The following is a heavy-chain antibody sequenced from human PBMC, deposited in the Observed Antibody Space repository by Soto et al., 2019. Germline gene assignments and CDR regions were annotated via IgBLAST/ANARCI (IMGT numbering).Heavy chain of an antibody. J-gene: IGHJ4*02. CDR1: GFTFSSYG. V-gene: IGHV3-30*18. CDR3: AKELRYCSGGSCYNAYYFDY. D-gene: IGHD2-15*01. CDR2: ISYDGSNK. Sequence: QVQLVESGGGVVQPGRSLRLSCAASGFTFSSYGMHWVRQAPGKGLEWVAVISYDGSNKYYADSVKGRFTISRDNSKNTLYLQMNSLRAEDTAVYYCAKELRYCSGGSCYNAYYFDYWAREPWSPSPQ.